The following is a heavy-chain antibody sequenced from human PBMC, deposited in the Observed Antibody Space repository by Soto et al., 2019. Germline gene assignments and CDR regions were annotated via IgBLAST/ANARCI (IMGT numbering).Heavy chain of an antibody. J-gene: IGHJ3*02. D-gene: IGHD3-9*01. CDR2: IYYSGST. CDR1: GGSISSGGYY. Sequence: SETLSLTCTVSGGSISSGGYYWSWIRQHPGKGLEWIGYIYYSGSTYYNPSLKSRVTISVDTSKNQFSLKLSSVTAADTAVYYCARLGGRYFDWFTTGRDAFDIWGQGTMVTVSS. CDR3: ARLGGRYFDWFTTGRDAFDI. V-gene: IGHV4-31*03.